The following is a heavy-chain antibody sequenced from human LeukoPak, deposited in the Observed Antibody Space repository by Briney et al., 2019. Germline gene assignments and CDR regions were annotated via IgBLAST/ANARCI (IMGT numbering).Heavy chain of an antibody. J-gene: IGHJ3*02. CDR2: IYYSGST. Sequence: SETLSLTCTVSGGSISSSSYYWGWIRQPPGKGLEWIGSIYYSGSTYYNPSLKSRVTISVDTSKNQFSLKLSSVTAADTAVYYCATDSQFGLRLAWGAFDIWGQGTMVTVSS. CDR1: GGSISSSSYY. D-gene: IGHD3-10*01. CDR3: ATDSQFGLRLAWGAFDI. V-gene: IGHV4-39*07.